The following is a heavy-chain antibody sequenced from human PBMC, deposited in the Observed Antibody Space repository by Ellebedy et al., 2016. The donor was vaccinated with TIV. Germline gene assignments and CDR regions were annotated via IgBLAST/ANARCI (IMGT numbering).Heavy chain of an antibody. Sequence: GGSLRLSXAASGFTFSSYGMHWVRQAPGKGLEWVAVISYVESDKFYADSVKGRFTISRDNSKNTLYLQMNSLRAEDTAVYYCAKGVTIFGVVSPFDYWGQGTLVTVSS. D-gene: IGHD3-3*01. CDR1: GFTFSSYG. V-gene: IGHV3-30*18. CDR3: AKGVTIFGVVSPFDY. J-gene: IGHJ4*02. CDR2: ISYVESDK.